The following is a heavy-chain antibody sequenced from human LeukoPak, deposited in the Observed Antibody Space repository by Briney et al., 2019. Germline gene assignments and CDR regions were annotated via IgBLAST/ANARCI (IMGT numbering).Heavy chain of an antibody. D-gene: IGHD3-10*01. Sequence: SQTLSLTCTVSGGSISSYYWSWIRQPPGKGLEWIGYFYYSGNTNYNPSLKSRVTISVDTSKNQFSLKLSSVTAADTAVYYCARVDMVRGAYLDYWGQGTLVTVSS. V-gene: IGHV4-59*12. CDR3: ARVDMVRGAYLDY. CDR2: FYYSGNT. CDR1: GGSISSYY. J-gene: IGHJ4*02.